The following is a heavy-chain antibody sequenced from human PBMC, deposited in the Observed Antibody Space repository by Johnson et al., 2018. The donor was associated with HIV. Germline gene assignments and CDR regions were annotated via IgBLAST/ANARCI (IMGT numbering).Heavy chain of an antibody. V-gene: IGHV3-15*01. CDR1: GFTFSNAW. CDR2: IKSKTDAGTT. Sequence: VQLVESGGGVVQPGRSLRLSCAASGFTFSNAWMSWVRQAPGKGLEWVGRIKSKTDAGTTDYAAPVKGRFTISRDDSKNTLYLQMNSLQTEDTGVYYCTTIHYDSSSPGAFDFWGQGTMVTVSS. D-gene: IGHD3-22*01. CDR3: TTIHYDSSSPGAFDF. J-gene: IGHJ3*01.